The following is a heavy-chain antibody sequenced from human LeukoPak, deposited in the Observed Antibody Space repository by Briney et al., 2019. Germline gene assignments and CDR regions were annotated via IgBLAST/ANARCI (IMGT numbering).Heavy chain of an antibody. CDR3: ARERRKYGMDV. J-gene: IGHJ6*02. CDR1: GGSVSSGSYY. Sequence: SETLSLTCTVSGGSVSSGSYYWSWIRQPPGKGLEWIGYIYYSGSTNYNPSLKGRVTISVDTSKNQFSLKLSSVTAADTAVYYCARERRKYGMDVWGQGTTVTVSS. CDR2: IYYSGST. V-gene: IGHV4-61*01.